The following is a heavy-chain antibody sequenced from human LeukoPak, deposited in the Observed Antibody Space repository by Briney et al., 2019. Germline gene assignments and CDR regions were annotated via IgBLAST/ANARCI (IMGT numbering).Heavy chain of an antibody. V-gene: IGHV3-48*03. CDR1: GFTFSSYE. Sequence: GGSLRLSCAASGFTFSSYEMNWVRQAPGKGLEWVSYISSSGSTIYYADSVKGRFTISRDNAKNSLYLQMNSLRAADTAVYYCASSMTPPYDAFDIWGQGTMVTVSS. CDR3: ASSMTPPYDAFDI. CDR2: ISSSGSTI. J-gene: IGHJ3*02.